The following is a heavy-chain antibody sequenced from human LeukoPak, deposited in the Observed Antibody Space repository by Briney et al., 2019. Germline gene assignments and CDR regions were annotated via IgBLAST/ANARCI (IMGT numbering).Heavy chain of an antibody. CDR2: ISYDGSNK. D-gene: IGHD4-17*01. CDR1: GFTFSSYA. J-gene: IGHJ6*03. Sequence: PGRSLRLSCAASGFTFSSYAMQWVRQAPGKGVEGVAVISYDGSNKYYADSVKGRFTISRDNSKNTLYLQMNSLRAEDTAVYYCARDKMTTVTTVGVGYYYYMDVWGKGTTVTVSS. CDR3: ARDKMTTVTTVGVGYYYYMDV. V-gene: IGHV3-30*01.